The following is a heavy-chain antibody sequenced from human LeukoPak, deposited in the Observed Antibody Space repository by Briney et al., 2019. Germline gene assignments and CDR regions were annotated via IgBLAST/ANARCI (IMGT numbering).Heavy chain of an antibody. D-gene: IGHD3-10*01. Sequence: SETLSLTCTVSGGSINNYYWSWIRQPAGKGLEWIGRIYSSGSTNYDPSLNSRVAMSVDTSKNQFSLKLSSVTAADTAVYYCARDRDPAEDAFDIWGQGTMVTVSS. J-gene: IGHJ3*02. CDR2: IYSSGST. V-gene: IGHV4-4*07. CDR3: ARDRDPAEDAFDI. CDR1: GGSINNYY.